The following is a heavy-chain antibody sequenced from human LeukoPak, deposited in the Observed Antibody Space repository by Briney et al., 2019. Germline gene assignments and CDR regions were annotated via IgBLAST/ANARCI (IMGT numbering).Heavy chain of an antibody. CDR2: INPNSAGT. CDR1: GYTFTGYY. Sequence: ASVKVSCKASGYTFTGYYIHWVRQAPGQGLEWLGRINPNSAGTNYAQNFHCRVTMTRDTSISTAYMELSRLRFDDTAVYYCARVGDLSSGWYSFDYWGQPTLVTDCS. V-gene: IGHV1-2*06. D-gene: IGHD6-19*01. CDR3: ARVGDLSSGWYSFDY. J-gene: IGHJ4*02.